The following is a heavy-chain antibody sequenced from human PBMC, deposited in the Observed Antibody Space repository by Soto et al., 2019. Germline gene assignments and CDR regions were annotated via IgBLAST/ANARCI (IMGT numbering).Heavy chain of an antibody. CDR2: ITPIFETP. J-gene: IGHJ4*02. CDR3: ASAEAGSIYFDY. CDR1: GDSFNSHP. Sequence: QVQLVQSGAEVKKPGSSVKVSCKASGDSFNSHPINWVRQAPGQGLEWMGGITPIFETPNYAQKFQGRVTITADESTETAYMEVNSLRSEDTAVYYCASAEAGSIYFDYWGQGTLITVSS. V-gene: IGHV1-69*12. D-gene: IGHD3-3*01.